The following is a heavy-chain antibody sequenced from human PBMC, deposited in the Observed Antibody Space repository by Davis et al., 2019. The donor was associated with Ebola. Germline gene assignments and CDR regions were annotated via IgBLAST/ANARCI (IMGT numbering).Heavy chain of an antibody. J-gene: IGHJ4*02. CDR3: ARSTTYYDFWSGYQAY. CDR1: GFTVSSNY. V-gene: IGHV3-7*01. Sequence: GESLKISCAASGFTVSSNYISWVRQAPGKGLEWVANIKQDGSEKYYVDSVKGRFTISRDNAKNSLYLQMNSLRAEDTAVYYCARSTTYYDFWSGYQAYWGQGTLVTVSS. D-gene: IGHD3-3*01. CDR2: IKQDGSEK.